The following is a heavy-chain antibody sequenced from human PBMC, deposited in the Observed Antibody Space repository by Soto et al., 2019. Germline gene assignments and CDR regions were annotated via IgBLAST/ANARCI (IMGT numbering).Heavy chain of an antibody. CDR1: GYTFTGYY. V-gene: IGHV1-2*04. CDR3: ASGSTGSYYYGMDV. D-gene: IGHD2-15*01. CDR2: INPNSGGT. J-gene: IGHJ6*02. Sequence: SVKVSCKASGYTFTGYYMHWVRQAPGQGLEWMGWINPNSGGTNYAQKFQGWITMTRDTSISTAYMELSRLRSGDTAVYYCASGSTGSYYYGMDVWGPGTTGTVFS.